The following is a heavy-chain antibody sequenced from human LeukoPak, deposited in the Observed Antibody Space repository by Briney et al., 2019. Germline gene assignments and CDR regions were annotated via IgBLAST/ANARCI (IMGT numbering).Heavy chain of an antibody. CDR1: GFTFSSYG. Sequence: GRSLRLSCAASGFTFSSYGMHWVRQAPGKGLEWVAVIWYDGSNKYYADSVKGRSTISRDNSKNTLYLQMNSLRAEDTAVYYCARDGGDYNTYYFDYWGQGTLVTVSS. V-gene: IGHV3-33*01. J-gene: IGHJ4*02. CDR2: IWYDGSNK. D-gene: IGHD4-17*01. CDR3: ARDGGDYNTYYFDY.